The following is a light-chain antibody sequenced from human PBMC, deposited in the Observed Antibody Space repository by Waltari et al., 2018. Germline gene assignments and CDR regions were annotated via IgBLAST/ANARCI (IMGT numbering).Light chain of an antibody. CDR3: QSIDSIVV. V-gene: IGLV3-25*03. Sequence: SYELTQAPSVSVSPGQTAPLISSGVVLPHQYAYWYQQKPGQAPVLVLYKDTQRPSGIPDRFSGSSSGTTVTLTISGVQAEDEADYYCQSIDSIVVFGGGTKLTV. CDR1: VLPHQY. J-gene: IGLJ2*01. CDR2: KDT.